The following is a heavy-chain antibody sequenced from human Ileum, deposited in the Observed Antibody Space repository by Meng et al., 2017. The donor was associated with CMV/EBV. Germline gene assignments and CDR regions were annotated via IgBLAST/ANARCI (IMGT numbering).Heavy chain of an antibody. V-gene: IGHV3-23*01. Sequence: GGSLRLSCAASGITFSSSSMTWVRQAPGKGLEWVALINGDGGSTYYVDSVKGRFTISRDNSKNTLYLQMSSLRDEDTAVYYCARGSDFDFWGQGTLVTVSS. J-gene: IGHJ4*02. D-gene: IGHD6-6*01. CDR3: ARGSDFDF. CDR1: GITFSSSS. CDR2: INGDGGST.